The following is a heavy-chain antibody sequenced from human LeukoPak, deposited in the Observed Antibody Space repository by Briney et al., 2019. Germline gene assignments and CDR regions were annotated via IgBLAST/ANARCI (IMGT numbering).Heavy chain of an antibody. Sequence: SVNVPCKASRGTFSNYSIILVGQAPGHRLEWVGGVIPIFGTANYAQKFQGRVTITADESTSTAYMELSSLRSEDTAVYYCARGVVVTATPWYFDYWGQGTLVTVSS. CDR2: VIPIFGTA. D-gene: IGHD2-21*02. CDR1: RGTFSNYS. CDR3: ARGVVVTATPWYFDY. J-gene: IGHJ4*02. V-gene: IGHV1-69*13.